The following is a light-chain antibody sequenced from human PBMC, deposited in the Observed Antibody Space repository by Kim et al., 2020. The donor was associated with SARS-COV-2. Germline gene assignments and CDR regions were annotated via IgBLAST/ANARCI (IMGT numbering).Light chain of an antibody. V-gene: IGKV1-5*03. CDR1: QSISSW. CDR2: KAS. Sequence: SASVGDRVTITCRDSQSISSWLAWYQQKPGKAPKLLIYKASSLESGVPSRFSGSGSGTEFTLTISSLQPDDFATYYCQQYNSYSCTFGQGTKLEI. CDR3: QQYNSYSCT. J-gene: IGKJ2*02.